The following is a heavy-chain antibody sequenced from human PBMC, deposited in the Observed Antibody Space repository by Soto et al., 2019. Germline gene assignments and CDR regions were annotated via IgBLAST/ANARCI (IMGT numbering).Heavy chain of an antibody. V-gene: IGHV1-46*02. CDR2: INPSGGST. CDR3: ATDLPNYYDSSGYDY. CDR1: GYTFNGYY. Sequence: ASVKVSCKASGYTFNGYYMHWLRQAPGQGLEWMGIINPSGGSTSYAQKFQGRVTMTRDTSTSTVYMELSSLRSEDTAVYYCATDLPNYYDSSGYDYWGQGTLVTVSS. D-gene: IGHD3-22*01. J-gene: IGHJ4*02.